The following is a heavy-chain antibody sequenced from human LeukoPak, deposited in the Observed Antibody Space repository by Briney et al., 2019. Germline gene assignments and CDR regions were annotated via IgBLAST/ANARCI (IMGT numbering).Heavy chain of an antibody. V-gene: IGHV3-7*01. Sequence: GGSLRLSCAASGFTFSNYWMNWVRQAPGKGLEWVANIKQDGGEKSYVDSVKGRFTISRDNAKNSLHLQMNSLRAEDTAVYYCARDRGGSARHGFHAFDIWGQGTMVTVSS. D-gene: IGHD3-10*01. CDR3: ARDRGGSARHGFHAFDI. CDR1: GFTFSNYW. J-gene: IGHJ3*02. CDR2: IKQDGGEK.